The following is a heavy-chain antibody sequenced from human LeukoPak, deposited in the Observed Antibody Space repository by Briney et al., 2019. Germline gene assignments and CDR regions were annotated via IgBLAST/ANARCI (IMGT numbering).Heavy chain of an antibody. J-gene: IGHJ4*02. CDR1: GFTFSNYW. D-gene: IGHD4-23*01. CDR3: ARRAGGYSHPYDY. CDR2: NNSDGSTI. Sequence: GGSLRLSCAGSGFTFSNYWMHWVRQAPGMGPVCVSRNNSDGSTIDYADSVKGRFTTSRDNAKNTLYLQMSSLRAEDTAVYYCARRAGGYSHPYDYWGQGVLVTVSS. V-gene: IGHV3-74*01.